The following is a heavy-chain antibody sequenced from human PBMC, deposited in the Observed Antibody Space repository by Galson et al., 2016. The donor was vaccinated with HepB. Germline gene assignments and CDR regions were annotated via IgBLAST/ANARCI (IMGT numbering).Heavy chain of an antibody. J-gene: IGHJ4*02. CDR2: ISFDGNNQ. CDR1: GFTFSNFW. Sequence: SLRLSCAASGFTFSNFWMNWVRQAPGKGLEWAAVISFDGNNQYYADSVKGRFTISRDNSKNTLYLQMNSLRPEDTAVYYRAGGGGVRQLDPYYFDYWGQGALVTVSS. D-gene: IGHD3-3*01. V-gene: IGHV3-30*03. CDR3: AGGGGVRQLDPYYFDY.